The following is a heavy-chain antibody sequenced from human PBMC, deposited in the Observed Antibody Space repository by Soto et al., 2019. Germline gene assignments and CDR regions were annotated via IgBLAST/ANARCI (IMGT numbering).Heavy chain of an antibody. CDR2: IIPILGIA. CDR3: ARGLYYYDSSGYYSDYWYFDL. Sequence: CKACGGSIGSKAMRWVPQENRKGLEWMGRIIPILGIANYAEKFQGRVTITADKSTSTAYMELSSLRSEDTAVYYCARGLYYYDSSGYYSDYWYFDLWGRGTLVTVSS. V-gene: IGHV1-69*04. CDR1: GGSIGSKA. J-gene: IGHJ2*01. D-gene: IGHD3-22*01.